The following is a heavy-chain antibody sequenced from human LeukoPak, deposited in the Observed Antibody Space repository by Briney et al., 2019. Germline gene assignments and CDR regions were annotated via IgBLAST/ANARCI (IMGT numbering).Heavy chain of an antibody. D-gene: IGHD1-26*01. CDR2: ISGSDYTT. CDR3: AKDRGGATPRFDY. J-gene: IGHJ4*02. CDR1: GFTFVSYA. Sequence: GGSLRLSCAASGFTFVSYAMTWVRQAPARGLEWVSSISGSDYTTYYADSVKGRFTIYRDNSRDTLYLQMDSLRAEDTALYYCAKDRGGATPRFDYWGQGTLVTVSS. V-gene: IGHV3-23*01.